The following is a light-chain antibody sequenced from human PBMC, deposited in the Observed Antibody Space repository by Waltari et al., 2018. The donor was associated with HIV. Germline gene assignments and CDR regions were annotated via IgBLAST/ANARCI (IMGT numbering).Light chain of an antibody. Sequence: EIVMTQSPATLSVSPGERATLSCMASQSVSSNLAWYQQKPGQAPRLLIFGASTRATGIPARFSGGGSGTDFTLSISSLQSEDFALYYCQQYNDWPRTFGQGTKVEIK. V-gene: IGKV3-15*01. CDR3: QQYNDWPRT. CDR2: GAS. J-gene: IGKJ1*01. CDR1: QSVSSN.